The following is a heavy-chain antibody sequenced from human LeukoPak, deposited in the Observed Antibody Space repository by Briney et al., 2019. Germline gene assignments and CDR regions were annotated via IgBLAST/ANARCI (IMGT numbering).Heavy chain of an antibody. D-gene: IGHD3-10*01. Sequence: GASVKVSCKASGGTFSSYAISWVRQAPGQGLEWMGGINLNSGGTNYAQKFQGRVTTTRDTSISTAYMELSRLRSDDTAVYYCARGGKVMITMVRGALASRDAFDIWGQGTMVTVSS. CDR3: ARGGKVMITMVRGALASRDAFDI. V-gene: IGHV1-2*02. J-gene: IGHJ3*02. CDR1: GGTFSSYA. CDR2: INLNSGGT.